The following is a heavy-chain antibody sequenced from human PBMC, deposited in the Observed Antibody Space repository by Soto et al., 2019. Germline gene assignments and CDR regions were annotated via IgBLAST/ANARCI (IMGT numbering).Heavy chain of an antibody. V-gene: IGHV3-23*01. CDR3: AKDHRYGVRRDGYKPIDY. D-gene: IGHD3-16*02. J-gene: IGHJ4*02. CDR2: ISGSGGST. Sequence: PGGSLRLSCAASVFTFSSYAMSWVRQAPGKGLEWVSAISGSGGSTYYADSVKGRFTISRDNSKNTLYLQMNSLRAEDTAVYYCAKDHRYGVRRDGYKPIDYWGQGTLVTVSS. CDR1: VFTFSSYA.